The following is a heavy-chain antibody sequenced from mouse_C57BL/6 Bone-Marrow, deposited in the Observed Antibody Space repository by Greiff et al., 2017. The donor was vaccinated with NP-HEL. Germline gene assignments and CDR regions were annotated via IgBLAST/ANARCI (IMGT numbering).Heavy chain of an antibody. CDR2: IDPSDSYT. D-gene: IGHD1-1*01. J-gene: IGHJ3*01. CDR3: ARKAYYGRSYEVAY. Sequence: QVQLQQPGAELVKPGASVKLSCKASGYTFTTYWMQWVKQRPGQGLEWIGEIDPSDSYTNYNQKFKGKAILTVDTSSSTANMQLSSLTSEDSAVYYCARKAYYGRSYEVAYWGQGTLVTVSA. V-gene: IGHV1-50*01. CDR1: GYTFTTYW.